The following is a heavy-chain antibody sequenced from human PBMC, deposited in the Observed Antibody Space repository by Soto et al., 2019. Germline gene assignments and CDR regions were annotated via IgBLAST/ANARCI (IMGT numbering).Heavy chain of an antibody. CDR3: ARMFHCSGGTCPFDY. CDR2: IDWDDDK. V-gene: IGHV2-70*04. CDR1: GFSRSTSGMR. Sequence: SGPTLVNPTHTLTLTCTFSGFSRSTSGMRVSWIRQPPGKALEWLARIDWDDDKFYNTSLKTRLTISKDSSKNQVVLTMTNMDPVDTATYYCARMFHCSGGTCPFDYWGQGALVTVSS. J-gene: IGHJ4*02. D-gene: IGHD2-15*01.